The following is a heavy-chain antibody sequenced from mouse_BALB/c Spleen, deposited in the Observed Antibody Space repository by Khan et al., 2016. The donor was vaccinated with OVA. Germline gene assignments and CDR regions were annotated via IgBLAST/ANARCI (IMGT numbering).Heavy chain of an antibody. CDR2: ISYSGNT. CDR3: ARINGGDFDY. V-gene: IGHV3-2*02. Sequence: VQLQQPGPGLVKPSQSLSLTCTVTGYSITSDYAWNWIRQFPGNKLEWMGYISYSGNTKYNPSLKSRISITRDTSENQFFLQLNSVTIEDTATYYCARINGGDFDYWGQGTTLTVSS. CDR1: GYSITSDYA. J-gene: IGHJ2*01.